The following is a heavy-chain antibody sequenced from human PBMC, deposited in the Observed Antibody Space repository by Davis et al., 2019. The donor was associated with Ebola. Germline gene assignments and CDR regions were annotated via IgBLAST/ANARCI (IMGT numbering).Heavy chain of an antibody. Sequence: SETLSLTCTVSAGSISSGDDYWSWIRQPPGKGLEWIGYIYYSGSTNYNPSLKSRVTISVDTSKNQFSLKLSSVTAADTAVYYCARGLITYYYYGMDVWGQGTTVTVSS. D-gene: IGHD1-14*01. CDR1: AGSISSGDDY. CDR3: ARGLITYYYYGMDV. V-gene: IGHV4-61*08. J-gene: IGHJ6*02. CDR2: IYYSGST.